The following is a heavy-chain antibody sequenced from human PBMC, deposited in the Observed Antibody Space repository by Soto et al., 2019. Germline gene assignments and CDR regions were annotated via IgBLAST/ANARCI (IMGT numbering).Heavy chain of an antibody. J-gene: IGHJ6*02. V-gene: IGHV6-1*01. D-gene: IGHD6-6*01. CDR2: TYYRSKWYN. Sequence: SQTLSLTCAISGDRVSSNSAAWNWIRQSPSRGLEWLGRTYYRSKWYNDYAVSVKSRITINPDTSKNQFSLQLNSVTPEDTAVYYCARGSRQLVRPYYYGMDVWGQGTTVTVSS. CDR3: ARGSRQLVRPYYYGMDV. CDR1: GDRVSSNSAA.